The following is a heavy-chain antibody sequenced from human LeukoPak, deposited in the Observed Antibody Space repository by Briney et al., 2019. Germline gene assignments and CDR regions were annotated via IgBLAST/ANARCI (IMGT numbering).Heavy chain of an antibody. D-gene: IGHD6-19*01. J-gene: IGHJ4*02. V-gene: IGHV3-30*18. CDR2: ISYDGSNR. CDR3: AKEQWLVLWY. Sequence: GGSLRLSCAASGFTFSDYYMSWIRQAPGKGLEWVAVISYDGSNRYYADSVKGRFTISRDNSKNTLYLQMNSLRAEDTAVYYCAKEQWLVLWYWGQGTLVTVSS. CDR1: GFTFSDYY.